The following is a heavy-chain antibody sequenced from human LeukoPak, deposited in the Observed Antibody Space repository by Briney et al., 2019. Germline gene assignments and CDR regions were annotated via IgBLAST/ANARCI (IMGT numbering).Heavy chain of an antibody. CDR3: ASLSVHFDY. CDR1: GYSISSGYY. CDR2: IYHSGST. J-gene: IGHJ4*02. Sequence: SETLSLTCAVSGYSISSGYYWGWIRQPPGKGQEWIGSIYHSGSTYYNPSLKSRVTISVDTSKNQFSLKLSSVTAADTAVYYCASLSVHFDYWGQGTLVTVSS. V-gene: IGHV4-38-2*01.